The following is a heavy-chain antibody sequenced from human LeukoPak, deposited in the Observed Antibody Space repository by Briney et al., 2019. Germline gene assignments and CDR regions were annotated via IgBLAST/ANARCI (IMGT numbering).Heavy chain of an antibody. D-gene: IGHD2-2*01. V-gene: IGHV3-11*04. Sequence: GGSLRLSCAASGFTFSDYYMSWVRQAPGKGLEQVSYISSSGTTISYADSVKGRFTISRDNANNSLYLQMNSLRAEDTAVYYCARDPLSTSSPVDYWGQGTLVTVSS. CDR3: ARDPLSTSSPVDY. J-gene: IGHJ4*02. CDR2: ISSSGTTI. CDR1: GFTFSDYY.